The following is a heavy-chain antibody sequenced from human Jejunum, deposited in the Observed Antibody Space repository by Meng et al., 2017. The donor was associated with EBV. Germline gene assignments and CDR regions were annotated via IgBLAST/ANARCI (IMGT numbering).Heavy chain of an antibody. J-gene: IGHJ5*02. CDR3: ARVRPGGGWFDP. CDR1: GYTFTSSG. Sequence: QVHRVQSGSELKNPGASVKVSCKASGYTFTSSGINGVRQAPGQGLEWMGWINTNTGYPTYAQDFTGRFVFSLDTSVSTAYLQITSLSTEDNAVYYCARVRPGGGWFDPWGQGTLVTVSS. D-gene: IGHD2-8*02. CDR2: INTNTGYP. V-gene: IGHV7-4-1*02.